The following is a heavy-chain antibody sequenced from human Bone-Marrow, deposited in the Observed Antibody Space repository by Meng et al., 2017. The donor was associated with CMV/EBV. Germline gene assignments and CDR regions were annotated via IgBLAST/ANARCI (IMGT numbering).Heavy chain of an antibody. J-gene: IGHJ4*02. Sequence: GESLKISCAASGFTFSSYEMNWVRQAPGKGLEWVSYISSSGSTIYYADSVKGRFTISRDNAKNSLYLQMNSLRAEDTAVYYCARRTLGYCSSTSCYTPTYFDYWGQGTLVTVSS. CDR3: ARRTLGYCSSTSCYTPTYFDY. CDR1: GFTFSSYE. CDR2: ISSSGSTI. D-gene: IGHD2-2*02. V-gene: IGHV3-48*03.